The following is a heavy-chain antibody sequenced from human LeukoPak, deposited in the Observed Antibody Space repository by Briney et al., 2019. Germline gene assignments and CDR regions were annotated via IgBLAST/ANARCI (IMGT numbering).Heavy chain of an antibody. V-gene: IGHV1-69*05. Sequence: ASVKVSCKASGGTSSSYAISWVRQAPGQGLEWMGGIIPIFGTANYAQKFQGRVTITTDESTSTAYMELSSLRSEDTAVYYCAAFVVGATGPFDYWGQGTLVTVSS. CDR3: AAFVVGATGPFDY. CDR2: IIPIFGTA. CDR1: GGTSSSYA. D-gene: IGHD1-26*01. J-gene: IGHJ4*02.